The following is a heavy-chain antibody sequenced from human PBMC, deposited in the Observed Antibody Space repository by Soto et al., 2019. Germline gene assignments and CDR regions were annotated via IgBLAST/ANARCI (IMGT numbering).Heavy chain of an antibody. J-gene: IGHJ4*02. CDR3: ARVPLAGQLDY. CDR1: GGSISSYY. D-gene: IGHD2-15*01. V-gene: IGHV4-59*01. CDR2: IYYSGST. Sequence: SETLSLTCTVSGGSISSYYWSWIRQPPGKGLEWIGYIYYSGSTNYNPSLKSRVTISVDTSKNQFSLKLSSVTAADTAVYYCARVPLAGQLDYWGQGTLVTVAT.